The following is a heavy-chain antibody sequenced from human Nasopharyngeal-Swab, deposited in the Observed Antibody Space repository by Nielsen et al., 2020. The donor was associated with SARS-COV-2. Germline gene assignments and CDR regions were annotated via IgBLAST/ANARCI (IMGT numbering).Heavy chain of an antibody. CDR1: GSTFTSYW. CDR2: IYPGDSDT. CDR3: ATRSRRDYAFDI. V-gene: IGHV5-51*03. Sequence: GKSLKISCKGSGSTFTSYWIGWVRQMPGKGLEWMGIIYPGDSDTRYSPSFQGQVTISADKSISTAYLQWSSLKASDTAMYYCATRSRRDYAFDIWGQGTMVTVSS. J-gene: IGHJ3*02. D-gene: IGHD5-24*01.